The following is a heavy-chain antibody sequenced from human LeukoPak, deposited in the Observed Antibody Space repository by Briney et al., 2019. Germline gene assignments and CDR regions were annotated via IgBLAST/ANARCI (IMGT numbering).Heavy chain of an antibody. CDR1: GYTFTGHY. J-gene: IGHJ5*02. V-gene: IGHV1-2*02. CDR3: ARDSAGDLDP. Sequence: GASVKVSCKASGYTFTGHYMHWVRQAPGQGLEWMGWINPNSGGTNYAQKFQGRVTMTTDTSISTAYMELSRMRSDDTAVYYCARDSAGDLDPWGQGTLVTVSS. CDR2: INPNSGGT. D-gene: IGHD7-27*01.